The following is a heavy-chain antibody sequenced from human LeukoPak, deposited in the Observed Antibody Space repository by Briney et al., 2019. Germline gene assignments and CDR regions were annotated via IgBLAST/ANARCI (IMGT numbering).Heavy chain of an antibody. CDR1: GFTFSSYA. Sequence: PGGSLRLSCAASGFTFSSYAMSWIRQPPGKGLEWIGSIYYSGSTYYNPSLKSRVTISVDTSKNQFSLKLSSVTAADTAVYYCARRGRWLQFSFSRSAYYFDYWGQGTLVTVSS. CDR3: ARRGRWLQFSFSRSAYYFDY. V-gene: IGHV4-39*01. J-gene: IGHJ4*02. D-gene: IGHD5-24*01. CDR2: IYYSGST.